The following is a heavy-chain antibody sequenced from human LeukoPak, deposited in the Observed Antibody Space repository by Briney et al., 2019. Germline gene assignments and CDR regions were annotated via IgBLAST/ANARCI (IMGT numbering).Heavy chain of an antibody. J-gene: IGHJ6*03. CDR2: IIPIFGTA. Sequence: GASVKVSCKASGGTFSSYAISWVRQAPGQGLEWMGGIIPIFGTANYAQKFQGRVTITADESTSTAYMELSSLRSEDTAVYYCARVPMVRGVRSPKKYYYYYMDVWGKGTTVTISS. CDR3: ARVPMVRGVRSPKKYYYYYMDV. D-gene: IGHD3-10*01. V-gene: IGHV1-69*13. CDR1: GGTFSSYA.